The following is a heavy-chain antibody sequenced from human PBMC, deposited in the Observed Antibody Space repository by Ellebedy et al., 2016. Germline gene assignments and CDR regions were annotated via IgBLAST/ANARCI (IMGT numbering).Heavy chain of an antibody. J-gene: IGHJ4*02. CDR2: INHHSAAI. Sequence: GESLKISXAASGFTFSTYSMTWVRQAPGKGLEWVSYINHHSAAIYYADSVKGRFTISRDNAKNSLYLQMNSLRDEDTAVYYCAKDIPNWGNDYWGQGTLVTVSS. V-gene: IGHV3-48*02. CDR1: GFTFSTYS. CDR3: AKDIPNWGNDY. D-gene: IGHD7-27*01.